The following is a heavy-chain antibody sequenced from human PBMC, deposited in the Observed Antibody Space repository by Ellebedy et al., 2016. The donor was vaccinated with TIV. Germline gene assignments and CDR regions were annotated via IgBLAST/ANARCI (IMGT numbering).Heavy chain of an antibody. CDR3: TTDLFTSGGEASSTPGH. CDR2: IKSKTDGGTT. V-gene: IGHV3-15*01. Sequence: GESLKISCAASGFTFSNAWMSWVRQAPGKGLEWVGRIKSKTDGGTTDYAAPVKGRFTISRDDSKNTLYLQMNSLKTEDTAVYYCTTDLFTSGGEASSTPGHWGQGTLVTVSS. CDR1: GFTFSNAW. J-gene: IGHJ4*02. D-gene: IGHD6-13*01.